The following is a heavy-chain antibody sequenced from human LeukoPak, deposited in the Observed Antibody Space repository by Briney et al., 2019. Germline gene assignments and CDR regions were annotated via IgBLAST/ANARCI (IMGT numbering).Heavy chain of an antibody. J-gene: IGHJ5*02. CDR2: INHSGST. V-gene: IGHV4-34*01. CDR3: ARGRGITGTTDSNWFDP. Sequence: SETLSLTCTVSGGSISSYYWSWIRQPPGKGLEWIGEINHSGSTNYNPSLKSRVTISVDTSKNQFSLKLSSVTAADTAVYYCARGRGITGTTDSNWFDPWGQGTLVTVSS. CDR1: GGSISSYY. D-gene: IGHD1-7*01.